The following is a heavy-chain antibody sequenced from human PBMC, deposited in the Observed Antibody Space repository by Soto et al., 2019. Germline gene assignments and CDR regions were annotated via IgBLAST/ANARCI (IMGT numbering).Heavy chain of an antibody. D-gene: IGHD3-16*01. J-gene: IGHJ3*02. CDR1: GGNFTSYW. Sequence: GESLKISCKGSGGNFTSYWINWVRQMPGKGLEWMGRIDPSDSYTNYSPSLEGHVTISVDKSINTAYLQCSNLKASDTAIYYCARHWVESWDAFNMWGQGTMVTVSS. CDR2: IDPSDSYT. V-gene: IGHV5-10-1*01. CDR3: ARHWVESWDAFNM.